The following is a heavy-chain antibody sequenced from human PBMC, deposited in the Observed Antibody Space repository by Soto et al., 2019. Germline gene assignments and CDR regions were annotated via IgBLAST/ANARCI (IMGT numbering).Heavy chain of an antibody. V-gene: IGHV4-30-4*01. CDR3: ARGTYFDSAWGTDRVGSSGCFDY. D-gene: IGHD3-16*02. CDR1: GGSISSGDNY. CDR2: IHSSGST. Sequence: QVQLQESGPGLVKPSQTLSLTCSISGGSISSGDNYWSWIRQPPGKGLEWIGYIHSSGSTFYNPSLKSRVTISIDTSKNQFSLKLSSVTAADTAVYSCARGTYFDSAWGTDRVGSSGCFDYWGQGTLVSVSS. J-gene: IGHJ4*02.